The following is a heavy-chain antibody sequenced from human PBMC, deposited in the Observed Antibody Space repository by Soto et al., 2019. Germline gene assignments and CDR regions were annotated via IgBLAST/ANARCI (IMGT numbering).Heavy chain of an antibody. CDR3: AHPRGYGVFDAYDI. CDR1: GFTFSTYA. D-gene: IGHD4-17*01. Sequence: GGSLRLSCVASGFTFSTYAMSWVRQAPGKGLEWVSAVSANNINTYYTDSVKGRFSIPRDNSINLLYLQMNSLRTEDTAVYYCAHPRGYGVFDAYDIWGQGTMVTVSS. V-gene: IGHV3-23*01. CDR2: VSANNINT. J-gene: IGHJ3*02.